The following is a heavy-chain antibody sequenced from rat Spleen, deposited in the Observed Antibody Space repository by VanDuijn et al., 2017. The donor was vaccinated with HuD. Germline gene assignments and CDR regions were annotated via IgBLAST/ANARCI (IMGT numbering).Heavy chain of an antibody. J-gene: IGHJ2*01. CDR3: ARSDYSSPYYFDY. CDR1: GFSLSNYG. Sequence: QVQLKESGPGLVQPSQTLSLACTVSGFSLSNYGVIWVRQPPGKGLEWMGVIWGNGNTNYNSGLKSRLSISRDTSKSQLFLQMNDLQTEDTAMYFCARSDYSSPYYFDYWGQGVMVTVSS. CDR2: IWGNGNT. V-gene: IGHV2S61*01. D-gene: IGHD1-2*01.